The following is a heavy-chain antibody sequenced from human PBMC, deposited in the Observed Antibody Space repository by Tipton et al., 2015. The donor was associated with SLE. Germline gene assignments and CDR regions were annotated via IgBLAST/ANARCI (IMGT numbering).Heavy chain of an antibody. J-gene: IGHJ4*02. CDR2: IHHSGST. CDR3: AKDYNHDNADYN. D-gene: IGHD4-17*01. V-gene: IGHV4-4*02. Sequence: WVRQPPGKGLEWIGEIHHSGSTNSNPSLKSRVTISVDKSKNQFSLRLSSVTVADTAAYYCAKDYNHDNADYNWGQGTLVIVSS.